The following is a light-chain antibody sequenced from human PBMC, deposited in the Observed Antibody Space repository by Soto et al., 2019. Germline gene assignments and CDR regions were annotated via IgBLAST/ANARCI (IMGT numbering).Light chain of an antibody. CDR1: QSVSSSY. V-gene: IGKV3-20*01. J-gene: IGKJ2*01. Sequence: EIVLTQSPGTLSLSPGERATLSCRASQSVSSSYLAWYQQKPGQAPRLLIYGASSRATGIPDRFSGSGSGTDFNLTISRLETEDFAVYYCQQYGSSLYTFGQGTKLKIK. CDR3: QQYGSSLYT. CDR2: GAS.